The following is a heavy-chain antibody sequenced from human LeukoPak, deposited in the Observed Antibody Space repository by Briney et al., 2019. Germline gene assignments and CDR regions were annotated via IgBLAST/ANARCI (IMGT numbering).Heavy chain of an antibody. D-gene: IGHD3-22*01. CDR3: ATRSMHYYDSSGYYY. CDR1: GYTLTELS. CDR2: FDPEDGET. J-gene: IGHJ4*02. V-gene: IGHV1-24*01. Sequence: GASVKVSCKVSGYTLTELSMHWVRQAPGKGLEWMGGFDPEDGETIYAQKFQGRVTMTEDTSTDTAYMELSSLRSEDTAVYYCATRSMHYYDSSGYYYWGQGTLVTVSS.